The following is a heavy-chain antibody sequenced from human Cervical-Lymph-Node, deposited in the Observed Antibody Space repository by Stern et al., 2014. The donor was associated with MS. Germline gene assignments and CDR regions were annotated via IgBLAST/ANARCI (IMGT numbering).Heavy chain of an antibody. CDR2: TAYDGSSN. CDR1: GFYFKTYA. Sequence: QVQLVESGGGLVQPGKSLRLSCAASGFYFKTYAMHWVRQAPGKGLEWVAATAYDGSSNYYADPVKGRFTISRDNSMTTLYLQMNSVTGGDTAVYYCTRALDYWGQGALVIVSS. J-gene: IGHJ4*02. CDR3: TRALDY. V-gene: IGHV3-30*01.